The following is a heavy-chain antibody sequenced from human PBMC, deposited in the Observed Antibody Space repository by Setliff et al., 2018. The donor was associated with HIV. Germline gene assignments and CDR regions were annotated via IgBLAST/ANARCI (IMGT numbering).Heavy chain of an antibody. V-gene: IGHV3-30*02. Sequence: PGGSLRLSCAASGFTFSSYGMHWVRQAPGKGLEWVAFIRCDGSNEYYADSVKGRFTISRDNAKNSLFLQMNSLRAEDTALYYCAREIRAGDYPPYNYYFYMDVWGKGTTVTVSS. J-gene: IGHJ6*03. CDR2: IRCDGSNE. D-gene: IGHD4-17*01. CDR3: AREIRAGDYPPYNYYFYMDV. CDR1: GFTFSSYG.